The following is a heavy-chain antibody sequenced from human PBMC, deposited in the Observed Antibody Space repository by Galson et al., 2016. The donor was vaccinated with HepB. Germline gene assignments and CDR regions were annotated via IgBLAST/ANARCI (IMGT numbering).Heavy chain of an antibody. Sequence: SVKVSCKASEYSFTNYYLHWVRQAPGQGLEWMGIIYPGGGSATYAQNFQGRVTMTTDTSTNTVYFERSILRSEDTAVYYCARDGHTGGSSTYFDYWGQGNLVTVST. CDR2: IYPGGGSA. D-gene: IGHD7-27*01. CDR1: EYSFTNYY. CDR3: ARDGHTGGSSTYFDY. J-gene: IGHJ4*02. V-gene: IGHV1-46*01.